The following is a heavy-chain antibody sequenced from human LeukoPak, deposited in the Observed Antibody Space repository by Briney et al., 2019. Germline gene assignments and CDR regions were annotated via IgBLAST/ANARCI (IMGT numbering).Heavy chain of an antibody. CDR1: GFTFSSYS. CDR3: ARVLTTVTWMATIRSYGLDV. CDR2: ISSSSSYI. D-gene: IGHD4-17*01. Sequence: GGSLRLSCAASGFTFSSYSMNWVRQAPGKGLEWVSSISSSSSYIYYADSVKGRFTISRDNAKNSLYLQMNSLRAEDTAVYYCARVLTTVTWMATIRSYGLDVWGQGTTVTVSS. J-gene: IGHJ6*02. V-gene: IGHV3-21*01.